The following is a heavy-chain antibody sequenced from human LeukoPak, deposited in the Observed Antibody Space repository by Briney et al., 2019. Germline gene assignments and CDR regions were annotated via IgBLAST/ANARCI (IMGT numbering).Heavy chain of an antibody. J-gene: IGHJ6*02. CDR2: IYSSGST. D-gene: IGHD2-2*01. Sequence: PGGSLRLSCAASGFTVSSNYMSWVRQAPGKGLEWISVIYSSGSTYYADSVKGRFTISRDNSKNTVYLQMNSLKAEDTAVYYCARVDGCSSTSCRSAYYTMDVWGQGTTVTVSS. CDR1: GFTVSSNY. V-gene: IGHV3-66*01. CDR3: ARVDGCSSTSCRSAYYTMDV.